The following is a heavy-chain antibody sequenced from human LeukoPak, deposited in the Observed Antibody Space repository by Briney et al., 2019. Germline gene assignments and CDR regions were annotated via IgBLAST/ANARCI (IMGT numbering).Heavy chain of an antibody. CDR2: IKQDGSEK. CDR3: ARGIVVVPAAIPY. Sequence: GGSLRLSCAASGFTFSSYWMSWVRQAPGKGLEWGANIKQDGSEKYYVDSVKGRFTISRDNAKNSLYLQMNSLRAEDTAVYYCARGIVVVPAAIPYWGQGTLVTVSS. J-gene: IGHJ4*02. V-gene: IGHV3-7*03. CDR1: GFTFSSYW. D-gene: IGHD2-2*01.